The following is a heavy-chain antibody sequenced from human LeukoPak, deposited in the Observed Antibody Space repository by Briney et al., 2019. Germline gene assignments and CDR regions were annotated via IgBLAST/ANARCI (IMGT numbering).Heavy chain of an antibody. D-gene: IGHD3-9*01. Sequence: GGSLRLSCAASGFTFSSYEMNWVRQAPGKGLEWVSYISSSGSTIYYADSVKGRFTISRDNAKNSLYLQMNSLRAEDTAVYYCAKDYIISGRYYDILTGFDYWGQGTLVTVSS. CDR2: ISSSGSTI. CDR1: GFTFSSYE. V-gene: IGHV3-48*03. J-gene: IGHJ4*02. CDR3: AKDYIISGRYYDILTGFDY.